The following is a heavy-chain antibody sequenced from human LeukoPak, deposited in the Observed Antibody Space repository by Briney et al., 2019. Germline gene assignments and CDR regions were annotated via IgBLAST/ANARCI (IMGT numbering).Heavy chain of an antibody. D-gene: IGHD3-3*01. CDR1: GFTFSSYA. V-gene: IGHV3-23*01. Sequence: GGSLRLPCAASGFTFSSYAMSWVRQAPGKGLEWVSAISGSGGSTYYADSVKGRFTISRDNSKNTLYLQMNSLRAEDTAVYYCAKDQRITIFGVVTYDAFDIWGQGTMVTVSS. CDR3: AKDQRITIFGVVTYDAFDI. J-gene: IGHJ3*02. CDR2: ISGSGGST.